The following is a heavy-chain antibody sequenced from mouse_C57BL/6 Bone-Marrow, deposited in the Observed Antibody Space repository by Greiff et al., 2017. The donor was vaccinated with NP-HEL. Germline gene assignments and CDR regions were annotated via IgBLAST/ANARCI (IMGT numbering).Heavy chain of an antibody. J-gene: IGHJ2*01. D-gene: IGHD3-2*02. CDR1: GYTFTDYE. CDR3: TRVLDSSGYGY. CDR2: IDPETGGT. Sequence: SGAELVRPGASVTLSCKASGYTFTDYEMHWVKQTPVHGLEWIGAIDPETGGTAYNQKFKGKAILTADKSSSTAYMELRSLTSEDSAVYYCTRVLDSSGYGYWGQGTTLTVSS. V-gene: IGHV1-15*01.